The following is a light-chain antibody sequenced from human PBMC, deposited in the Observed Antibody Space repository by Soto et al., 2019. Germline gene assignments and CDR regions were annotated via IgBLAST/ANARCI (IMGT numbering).Light chain of an antibody. CDR2: AAS. Sequence: EIVMTQSPATLSVSPGERATLSCRASQSVSSHLAWYQQRPGQAPRLLINAASARAAGIPDRFSGSGSGTEFTLTISSLQSEDFVVYYSQQYFTWPRTFGQGTRLEIK. J-gene: IGKJ5*01. CDR1: QSVSSH. V-gene: IGKV3-15*01. CDR3: QQYFTWPRT.